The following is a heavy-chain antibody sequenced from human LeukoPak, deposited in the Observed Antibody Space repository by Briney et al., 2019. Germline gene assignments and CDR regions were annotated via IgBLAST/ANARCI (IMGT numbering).Heavy chain of an antibody. CDR2: INHSGST. D-gene: IGHD6-19*01. CDR1: GGSFSGYY. CDR3: ARGKSSGWGPYFDY. V-gene: IGHV4-34*01. Sequence: SETLSLTCAVYGGSFSGYYWSWIRQPPGKGLEWIGEINHSGSTNYNPSLKSRVTILVETSKNPFSLKLSSVTAADTAVYYCARGKSSGWGPYFDYWGQGTLVTVSS. J-gene: IGHJ4*02.